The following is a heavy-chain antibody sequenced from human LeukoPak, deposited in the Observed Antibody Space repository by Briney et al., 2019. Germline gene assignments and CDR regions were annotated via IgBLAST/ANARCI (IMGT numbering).Heavy chain of an antibody. CDR1: GFTFSSDA. J-gene: IGHJ4*02. CDR3: AKLTGDRSNFDY. D-gene: IGHD7-27*01. V-gene: IGHV3-23*01. CDR2: ISGSGGST. Sequence: GGSLRLSCAASGFTFSSDAMSWVRQAPGKGLEWVSVISGSGGSTYNADFVKGRSTTSRDNSKNTLYLQMNSLRAEDTAVYYCAKLTGDRSNFDYWGQGTLVTVSS.